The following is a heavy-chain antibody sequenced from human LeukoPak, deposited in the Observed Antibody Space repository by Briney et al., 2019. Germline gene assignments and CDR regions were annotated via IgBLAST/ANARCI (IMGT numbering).Heavy chain of an antibody. D-gene: IGHD6-13*01. V-gene: IGHV1-2*02. Sequence: GWVNPKSCRTDYAQQFPGRVPMTRDTSSSTDYLEVRSLRSDDTAVYYCARGAEAETSPLDFWGQGTPVTVSS. CDR2: VNPKSCRT. J-gene: IGHJ4*02. CDR3: ARGAEAETSPLDF.